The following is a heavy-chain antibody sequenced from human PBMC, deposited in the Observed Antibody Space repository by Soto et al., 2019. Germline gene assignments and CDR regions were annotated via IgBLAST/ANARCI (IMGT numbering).Heavy chain of an antibody. CDR3: ARALAYYYGSGRGEYYYGMDV. CDR1: GGSISSYY. CDR2: IYYSGST. Sequence: SETLSLTCTVSGGSISSYYWSWIRQPPGKGLEWIGYIYYSGSTNYNPSLKSRVTISVDTSKNQFSLKLSSVTAADTAVYYCARALAYYYGSGRGEYYYGMDVWGQGTTVTVSS. D-gene: IGHD3-10*01. J-gene: IGHJ6*02. V-gene: IGHV4-59*01.